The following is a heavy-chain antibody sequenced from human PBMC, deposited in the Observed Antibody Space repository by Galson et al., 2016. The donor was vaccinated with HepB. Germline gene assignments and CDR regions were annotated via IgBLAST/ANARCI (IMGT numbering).Heavy chain of an antibody. CDR2: IWSDGNNK. J-gene: IGHJ4*02. CDR1: GFSLSSYG. Sequence: SLRLSCAASGFSLSSYGMHWVRQAPGKGLEWVAVIWSDGNNKNYGDTVKGRFTNSRDKLRNTVFLQMNSLRAEDTAVYYCAKDRHSSSWYWGYFDDWGQGTRVTVSS. D-gene: IGHD6-13*01. CDR3: AKDRHSSSWYWGYFDD. V-gene: IGHV3-33*03.